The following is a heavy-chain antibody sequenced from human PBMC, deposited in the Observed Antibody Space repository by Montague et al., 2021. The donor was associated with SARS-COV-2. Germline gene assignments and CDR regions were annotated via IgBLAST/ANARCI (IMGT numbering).Heavy chain of an antibody. V-gene: IGHV4-39*07. J-gene: IGHJ4*02. CDR3: AREGGWLARGSYYYDF. CDR1: GGSISSSSYY. CDR2: IYYSGST. Sequence: SETLSLTCTVSGGSISSSSYYWSWLRQPPGKGLEWIGSIYYSGSTYYXXXLKRRVTISVDTSKKQFSLKLSSVTAADTAVYYCAREGGWLARGSYYYDFWGQGTMVTVSS. D-gene: IGHD3-22*01.